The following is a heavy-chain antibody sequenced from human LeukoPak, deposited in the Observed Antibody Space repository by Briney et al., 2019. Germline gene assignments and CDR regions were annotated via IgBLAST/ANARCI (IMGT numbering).Heavy chain of an antibody. J-gene: IGHJ5*02. V-gene: IGHV4-34*01. CDR1: GRSFSGYY. D-gene: IGHD2-2*01. CDR2: INHSGST. Sequence: SESLSLPCAVYGRSFSGYYWSWIRQSPGKGLEWIGEINHSGSTTYNPSLTSRVPIPLDKSQNQSSLKLTSVTAADTAAYYCARGRYQPRFDPWGQGTLVTVSS. CDR3: ARGRYQPRFDP.